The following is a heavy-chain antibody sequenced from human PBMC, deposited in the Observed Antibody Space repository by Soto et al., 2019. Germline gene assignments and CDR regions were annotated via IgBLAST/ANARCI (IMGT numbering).Heavy chain of an antibody. J-gene: IGHJ4*02. CDR3: ARAGEGEFDY. CDR2: IYYSGST. D-gene: IGHD3-10*01. Sequence: PSETLSLTCTVSGGSISSYYWSWFRQPPGKGLEWIGYIYYSGSTNYNPSLKSRVTISVDTSKNQFSLKLSSVTAADTAVYYCARAGEGEFDYWGQGTLVTVSS. V-gene: IGHV4-59*01. CDR1: GGSISSYY.